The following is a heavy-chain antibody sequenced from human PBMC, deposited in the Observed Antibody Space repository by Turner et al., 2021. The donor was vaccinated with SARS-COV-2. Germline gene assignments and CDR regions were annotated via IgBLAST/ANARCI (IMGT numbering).Heavy chain of an antibody. J-gene: IGHJ4*02. CDR1: GFIFSSYG. CDR2: ISYDGNNQ. Sequence: QVHLVESGGGVVQPGRSLRLSCAASGFIFSSYGMHWVRQAPGKGLEWVSIISYDGNNQDYADSVKGRITISRDNSKNTLYLQMNSLRAEDTAVYYCAKDRSFRGGTYLFDYWGQGTLVTVSS. V-gene: IGHV3-30*18. D-gene: IGHD1-26*01. CDR3: AKDRSFRGGTYLFDY.